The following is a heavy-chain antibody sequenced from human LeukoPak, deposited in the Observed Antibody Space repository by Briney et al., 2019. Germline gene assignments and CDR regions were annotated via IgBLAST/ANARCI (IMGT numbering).Heavy chain of an antibody. Sequence: GGSLRLSCAASGFTFDDYTMHWVRQAPGKGLEWVSLISWDGGSTYYADSVKGRFTISRDNSKNFLYLQMNSLRTEDTALYYCAKSAVAGTNYYYGMDVWGQGTTVTVSS. CDR1: GFTFDDYT. V-gene: IGHV3-43*01. D-gene: IGHD6-19*01. J-gene: IGHJ6*02. CDR2: ISWDGGST. CDR3: AKSAVAGTNYYYGMDV.